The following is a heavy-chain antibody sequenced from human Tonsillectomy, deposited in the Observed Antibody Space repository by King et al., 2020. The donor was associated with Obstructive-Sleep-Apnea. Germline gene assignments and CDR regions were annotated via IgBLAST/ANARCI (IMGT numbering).Heavy chain of an antibody. J-gene: IGHJ4*02. CDR2: INPNNGGS. V-gene: IGHV1-2*02. D-gene: IGHD4-17*01. Sequence: VQLVQSGAEVKKPGASVKVSCKASGYTFTDYYIHWLRQAPGQGLEWMGWINPNNGGSNYAQQFQGRVTMTRDTSISTAYMELSSLRSDDTAVHYCASGSDYGDYQVWVFDYWDQGTLVTVSS. CDR1: GYTFTDYY. CDR3: ASGSDYGDYQVWVFDY.